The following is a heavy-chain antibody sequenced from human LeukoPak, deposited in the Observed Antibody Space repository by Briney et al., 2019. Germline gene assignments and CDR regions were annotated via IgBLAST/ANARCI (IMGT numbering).Heavy chain of an antibody. Sequence: SETLSLTCNVSSYSISSGFYWGWIRQPPGKGLEWIGSIFHSGSTYYNPSLKSRVTISVDTSKNQFSLKLSSVTAADTAVYYCARHGNYYGSGSYYWGQGTLVTVSS. J-gene: IGHJ4*02. CDR1: SYSISSGFY. V-gene: IGHV4-38-2*02. CDR3: ARHGNYYGSGSYY. CDR2: IFHSGST. D-gene: IGHD3-10*01.